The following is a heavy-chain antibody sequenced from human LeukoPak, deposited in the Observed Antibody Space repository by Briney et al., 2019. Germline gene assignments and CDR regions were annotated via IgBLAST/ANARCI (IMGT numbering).Heavy chain of an antibody. CDR1: GFTFSSYS. J-gene: IGHJ3*02. V-gene: IGHV3-21*01. CDR3: ARAADYSSGWYSAFDI. CDR2: ISSSSSYI. D-gene: IGHD6-19*01. Sequence: GGSLRLSCAASGFTFSSYSMNWVRQAPGKGLEWVSSISSSSSYIYYADSVKGRFTITRDNAKNSLYLQMNSLRAEDTAVYYCARAADYSSGWYSAFDIWGQGTMVTVSS.